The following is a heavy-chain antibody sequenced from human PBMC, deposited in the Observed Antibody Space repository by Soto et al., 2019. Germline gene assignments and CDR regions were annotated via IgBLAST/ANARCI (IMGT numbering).Heavy chain of an antibody. J-gene: IGHJ6*03. CDR2: IYSGGST. D-gene: IGHD5-18*01. CDR3: ARGILGTYYYYYYMDV. CDR1: GFTFSTFA. Sequence: GGSLRLSCAASGFTFSTFAMSWVRQAPGKGFEWVSVIYSGGSTYYADSVKGRFTISRDNSKNTLYLQMNSLRAEDTAVYYCARGILGTYYYYYYMDVWGKGTTVTVSS. V-gene: IGHV3-66*01.